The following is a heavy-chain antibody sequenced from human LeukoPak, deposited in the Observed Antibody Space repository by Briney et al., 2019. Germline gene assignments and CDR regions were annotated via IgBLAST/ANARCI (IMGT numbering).Heavy chain of an antibody. CDR1: GFTFSSYA. V-gene: IGHV3-23*01. CDR2: ISGSGGST. D-gene: IGHD6-19*01. J-gene: IGHJ5*02. Sequence: PGGPLRLSCAASGFTFSSYAMSWDRQAPGKGLEWVSAISGSGGSTYYADSVKGRFTISRDNSKNTLYLQMNSLRAEDTAIYYCAKSGSGWRANWFDPWGQGTLVTVSS. CDR3: AKSGSGWRANWFDP.